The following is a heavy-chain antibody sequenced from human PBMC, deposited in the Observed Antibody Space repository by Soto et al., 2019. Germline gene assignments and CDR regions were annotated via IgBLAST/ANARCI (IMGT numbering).Heavy chain of an antibody. D-gene: IGHD4-17*01. J-gene: IGHJ5*02. Sequence: QVQLVESGGGAVQPGRALRLSCAASGFTFDSHGMHWVRQAPGKGLEWVAVISSDGNNKYYADSVKGRFTFSRDNFNNILYLQMSSLSAEDTAVYYCAKDLRPNSVTTCGSWGQGTLVTVSS. CDR3: AKDLRPNSVTTCGS. CDR2: ISSDGNNK. V-gene: IGHV3-30*18. CDR1: GFTFDSHG.